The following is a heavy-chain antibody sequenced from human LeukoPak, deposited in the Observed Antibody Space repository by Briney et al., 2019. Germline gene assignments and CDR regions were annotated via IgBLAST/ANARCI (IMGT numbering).Heavy chain of an antibody. CDR2: IYYNGSP. CDR1: GGSINSYY. V-gene: IGHV4-59*01. J-gene: IGHJ6*02. CDR3: ARTSRHFYGSGSNLTPWPADMDV. D-gene: IGHD3-10*01. Sequence: SETLSLTCTVSGGSINSYYWTWIRQPPGKGLEWIGYIYYNGSPHYNPSLNSRVTISMDTSKNHFSLKLSSVTAADTAIYYCARTSRHFYGSGSNLTPWPADMDVWGQGTKVTVSS.